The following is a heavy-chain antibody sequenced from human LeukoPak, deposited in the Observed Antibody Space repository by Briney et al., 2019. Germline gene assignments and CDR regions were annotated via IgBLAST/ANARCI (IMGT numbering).Heavy chain of an antibody. V-gene: IGHV4-4*09. CDR1: GGSISSYY. D-gene: IGHD6-19*01. CDR2: IYTRGST. CDR3: ARHFPSAVAGTGFDY. Sequence: PSETLSLTCTVSGGSISSYYWSWIRQPPGKGLEWIGYIYTRGSTNYNPSLKSRVTISVDTSKNQFSLKLSSVTAADTAVYYCARHFPSAVAGTGFDYWGQGTLVTVSS. J-gene: IGHJ4*02.